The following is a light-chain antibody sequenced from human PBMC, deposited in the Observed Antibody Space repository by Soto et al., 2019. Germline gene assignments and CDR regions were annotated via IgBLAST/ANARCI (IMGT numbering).Light chain of an antibody. V-gene: IGLV1-44*01. CDR3: QSYDNSLLAYV. CDR1: SSNIGTRS. Sequence: QSVLTQPPSASGTPGQRVTISCSGSSSNIGTRSVNWYQQVPGTAPKLVIYSNNQRPSGVPDRFSGSKYGTSASLAISGLQSEDEADYYCQSYDNSLLAYVFGGGTKLTVL. CDR2: SNN. J-gene: IGLJ2*01.